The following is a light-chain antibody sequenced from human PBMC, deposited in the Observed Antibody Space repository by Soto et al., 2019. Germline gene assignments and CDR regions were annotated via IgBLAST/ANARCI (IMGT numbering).Light chain of an antibody. CDR2: HVS. J-gene: IGLJ2*01. Sequence: QSVLTQPASVSGSPGQSITISCTGTSSDVGGYTYVSWYQQHPGKVPKLMIYHVSNRPSGVSNRFSGSKSGNTASLTISGLQAEDEADYYCSSYTSASTVVFGGGTQLTVL. V-gene: IGLV2-14*01. CDR1: SSDVGGYTY. CDR3: SSYTSASTVV.